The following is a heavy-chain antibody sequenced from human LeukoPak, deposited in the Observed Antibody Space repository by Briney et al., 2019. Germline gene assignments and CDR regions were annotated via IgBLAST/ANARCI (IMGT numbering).Heavy chain of an antibody. CDR3: AREGFSYGDRQGDY. Sequence: SETLSLTCIVSGGFISSYYWSWIRQPPGKGLEWIGYIYYGGSTNYNPSLKSRVTISVDTSKNQFSLKLSSVTAADTAVYYCAREGFSYGDRQGDYWGQGTLVTVSS. J-gene: IGHJ4*02. V-gene: IGHV4-59*12. D-gene: IGHD4-17*01. CDR2: IYYGGST. CDR1: GGFISSYY.